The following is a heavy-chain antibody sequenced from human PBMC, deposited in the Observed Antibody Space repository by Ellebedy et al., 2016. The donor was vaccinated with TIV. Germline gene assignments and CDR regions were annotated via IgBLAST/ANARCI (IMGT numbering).Heavy chain of an antibody. D-gene: IGHD3-10*02. CDR3: ARGLTMYYFDY. V-gene: IGHV3-48*02. Sequence: GESLKISCAASGFTFSSYSMNWVRQAPGKGLEWVSYISSSSSSTIYYADSLKGRFTISRDNAKNSLYLQMNSLRDEDTAVYYCARGLTMYYFDYWGQGTLVTVSS. CDR1: GFTFSSYS. J-gene: IGHJ4*02. CDR2: ISSSSSSTI.